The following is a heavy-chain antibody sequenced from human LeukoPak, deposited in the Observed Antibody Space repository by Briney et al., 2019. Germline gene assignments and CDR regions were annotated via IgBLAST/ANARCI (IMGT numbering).Heavy chain of an antibody. D-gene: IGHD7-27*01. CDR2: MSPNSGDT. V-gene: IGHV1-8*01. CDR3: ARGPPNWGYDY. CDR1: GYTFTSYD. Sequence: ASVKVSCKASGYTFTSYDFNWVRQPTGQRPEWMGLMSPNSGDTGYAQKFQDRVTMTRNTSISTAYMELGSLRSDDTAVYYCARGPPNWGYDYWGPGTLVTVSS. J-gene: IGHJ4*02.